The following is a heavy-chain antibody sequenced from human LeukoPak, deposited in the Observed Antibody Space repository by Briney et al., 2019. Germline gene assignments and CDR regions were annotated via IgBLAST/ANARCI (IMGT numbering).Heavy chain of an antibody. CDR3: ARHLRSIAASPGWFDP. CDR2: INHSGST. V-gene: IGHV4-34*01. Sequence: NASETLSLTCAVYGGSFSGYYWSWIRQPPGKGLEWIGEINHSGSTNYNPSLKSRVTISVDTSKNQFSLKLSSVTAADTAVYYCARHLRSIAASPGWFDPWGQGTLVTLSS. CDR1: GGSFSGYY. D-gene: IGHD6-13*01. J-gene: IGHJ5*02.